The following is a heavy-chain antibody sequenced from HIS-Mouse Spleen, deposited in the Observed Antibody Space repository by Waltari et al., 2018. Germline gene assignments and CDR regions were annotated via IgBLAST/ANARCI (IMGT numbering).Heavy chain of an antibody. CDR1: GFTFSSYW. CDR3: ARDIGVAARQYYFDY. Sequence: VQLVQSGAEVKKPGASVKVSCAASGFTFSSYWMHWVRQAPGKGLVWVSRINSDGSSTSYADSVKGRFTISRDNAKNTLYLQMNSLRAEDTAVYYCARDIGVAARQYYFDYWGQGTLVTVSS. D-gene: IGHD6-6*01. V-gene: IGHV3-74*01. CDR2: INSDGSST. J-gene: IGHJ4*02.